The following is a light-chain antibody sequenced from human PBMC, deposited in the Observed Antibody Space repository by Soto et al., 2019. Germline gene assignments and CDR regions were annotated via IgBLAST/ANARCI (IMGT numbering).Light chain of an antibody. CDR2: GAS. V-gene: IGKV3-20*01. CDR1: QSIDSSY. J-gene: IGKJ1*01. CDR3: RQYASSPRT. Sequence: EIVLTQSPGTLSLSPGERATLSCRASQSIDSSYLAWYQQKPGQAPRLLIFGASSRATGIPDRFSGSGSGSDFTLTISRVEPEDLAVYYCRQYASSPRTFGQGTKVEF.